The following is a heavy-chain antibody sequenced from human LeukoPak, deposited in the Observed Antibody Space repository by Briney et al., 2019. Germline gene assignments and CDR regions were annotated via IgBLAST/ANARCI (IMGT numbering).Heavy chain of an antibody. CDR1: EYTFTSYA. V-gene: IGHV7-4-1*02. CDR3: ARSSGVVAATESLYYYYYMDV. D-gene: IGHD2-15*01. Sequence: ASVKVSCKASEYTFTSYAMNWVRQAPGQGLEWTGWINTNTGNPTYAQGFTGRFVFSLDTSVSTAYLQISSLKAEDTAVYYCARSSGVVAATESLYYYYYMDVWGKGTTVTVSS. CDR2: INTNTGNP. J-gene: IGHJ6*03.